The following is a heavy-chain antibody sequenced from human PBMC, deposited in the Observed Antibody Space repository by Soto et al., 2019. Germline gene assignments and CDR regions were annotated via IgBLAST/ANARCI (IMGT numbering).Heavy chain of an antibody. V-gene: IGHV4-34*01. CDR2: INHSGST. Sequence: SETLSLTCAVYGGSFSGYYRSWIRQPPGKGLEWIGEINHSGSTNYNPSLKSRVTISVDTSKNQFSLKLSSVTAADTAVYYCARRLRGYSYGYYVYWGQGTLVTVSS. CDR3: ARRLRGYSYGYYVY. J-gene: IGHJ4*02. CDR1: GGSFSGYY. D-gene: IGHD5-18*01.